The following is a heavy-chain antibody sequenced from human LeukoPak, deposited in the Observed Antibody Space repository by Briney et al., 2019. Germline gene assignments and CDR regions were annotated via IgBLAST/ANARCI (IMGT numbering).Heavy chain of an antibody. D-gene: IGHD6-19*01. V-gene: IGHV3-11*01. CDR2: ISSSGSTI. J-gene: IGHJ4*02. CDR1: GFTVSSNY. Sequence: PGGSLRLSCAASGFTVSSNYINWVRQAPGKGLEWVSYISSSGSTIYYADSVKGRFTISRDNSKNTLYLQMNSLRAEDTAVYYCAKGSGWYTRLDYWGQGTLVTVSS. CDR3: AKGSGWYTRLDY.